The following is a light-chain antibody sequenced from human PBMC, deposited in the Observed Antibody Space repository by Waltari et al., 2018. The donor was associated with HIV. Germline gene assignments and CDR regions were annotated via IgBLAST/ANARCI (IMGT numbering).Light chain of an antibody. CDR3: SSFTSSGTLV. CDR1: STYIGAYKY. Sequence: QSALTQPASVSGSPGQSITISCNGTSTYIGAYKYVSWYQQHPGKAPKLMIFEVNSRPSGVSNRFSGSKSGNTASLTISGLQDEDEADYSCSSFTSSGTLVFGGGTKLTVL. V-gene: IGLV2-14*01. J-gene: IGLJ2*01. CDR2: EVN.